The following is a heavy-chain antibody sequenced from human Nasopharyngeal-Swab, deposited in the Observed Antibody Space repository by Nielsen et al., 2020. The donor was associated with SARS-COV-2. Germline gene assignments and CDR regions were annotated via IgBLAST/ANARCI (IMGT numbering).Heavy chain of an antibody. Sequence: WIRQPPGKGLEWVAVIWYDGSNKYYADSVKGRFTISRDNSKNTLYLQMNSLRAEDTAVYYCARASKFFLGYCSGGSCYKNWFDPWGQGTLVTDSS. J-gene: IGHJ5*02. CDR2: IWYDGSNK. D-gene: IGHD2-15*01. V-gene: IGHV3-33*01. CDR3: ARASKFFLGYCSGGSCYKNWFDP.